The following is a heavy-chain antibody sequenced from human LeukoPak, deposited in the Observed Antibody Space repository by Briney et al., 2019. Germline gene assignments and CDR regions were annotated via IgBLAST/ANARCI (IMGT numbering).Heavy chain of an antibody. J-gene: IGHJ4*02. D-gene: IGHD6-19*01. V-gene: IGHV3-33*01. CDR1: GFTFSSYG. Sequence: PGGSLRLSCAASGFTFSSYGMHWVRQAPGKGLEWVAVIWYDGSNKYYADSVKGRFTISRDSSKNTLYLQMNSLRAEDTAVYYCARLGRRAAVAGPFDYWGQGTLVTVSS. CDR3: ARLGRRAAVAGPFDY. CDR2: IWYDGSNK.